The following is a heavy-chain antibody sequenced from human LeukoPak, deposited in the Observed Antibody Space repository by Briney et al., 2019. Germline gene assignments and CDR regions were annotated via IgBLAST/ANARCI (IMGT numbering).Heavy chain of an antibody. CDR3: AREPTAMGNDY. Sequence: PGGSLRLSCAASGFTFSSYNMNWVRQAPGKGLEWVSSISSSNYIYYADSVKGRFTISRDNAKKLLYLQVNSLRAEDTAVYYCAREPTAMGNDYWGQGTLVTVSS. J-gene: IGHJ4*02. CDR2: ISSSNYI. D-gene: IGHD2-21*02. V-gene: IGHV3-21*01. CDR1: GFTFSSYN.